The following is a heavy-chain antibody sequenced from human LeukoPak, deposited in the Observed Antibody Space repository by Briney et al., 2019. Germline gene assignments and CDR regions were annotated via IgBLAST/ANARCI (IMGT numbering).Heavy chain of an antibody. CDR2: IYPGDSDT. D-gene: IGHD3-16*01. Sequence: GESLKISCMGSGYSFTSYWIGWVRQMPGKGLEWMGIIYPGDSDTRYSPFFQGQVTISADKSISTAYLQWSSLKASDTAMYYCARLEGGTIGGGSRRLAYWGQGALGTVSS. CDR1: GYSFTSYW. J-gene: IGHJ4*02. V-gene: IGHV5-51*01. CDR3: ARLEGGTIGGGSRRLAY.